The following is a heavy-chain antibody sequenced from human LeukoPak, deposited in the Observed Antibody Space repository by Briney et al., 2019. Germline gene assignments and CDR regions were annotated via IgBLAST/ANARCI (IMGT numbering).Heavy chain of an antibody. CDR3: ARVPQYYYDSSGYWN. J-gene: IGHJ4*02. V-gene: IGHV1-46*01. CDR2: INPSGGST. CDR1: GYTFTSYY. D-gene: IGHD3-22*01. Sequence: ASVKVSCXASGYTFTSYYMHWVRQAPGQGLEWMGIINPSGGSTSYAQKFQGRVTMTRDTSTSTVCMELSSLRSEDTAVYYCARVPQYYYDSSGYWNWGQGTLVTVSS.